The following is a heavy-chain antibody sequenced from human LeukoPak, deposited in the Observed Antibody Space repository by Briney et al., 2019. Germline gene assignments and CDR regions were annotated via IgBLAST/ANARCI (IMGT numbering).Heavy chain of an antibody. CDR1: GYTFTGYY. J-gene: IGHJ4*02. V-gene: IGHV1-2*02. CDR2: INPNGGGT. Sequence: ASVKVSCKASGYTFTGYYMHWVRQAPGQGLEWMGWINPNGGGTNYAQKFQGRVTMTRDTSISTAYMELSRLRSDDTAVYYCARSPVVNDFWSGYYTYLDYWGQGTLVTVSS. D-gene: IGHD3-3*01. CDR3: ARSPVVNDFWSGYYTYLDY.